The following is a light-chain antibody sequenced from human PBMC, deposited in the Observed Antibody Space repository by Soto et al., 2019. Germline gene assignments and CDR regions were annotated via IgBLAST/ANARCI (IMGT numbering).Light chain of an antibody. J-gene: IGLJ3*02. CDR2: VNSDGGH. CDR1: SVHSTYA. CDR3: QTWGAGIRV. V-gene: IGLV4-69*01. Sequence: QLVLTQSPSASASLGASVKLTCTLDSVHSTYAIAWHQQQPEKGPRYLMKVNSDGGHTKGDAIPDRFSGSSSGAERYLTISSLQSEDEADYYCQTWGAGIRVFGGGTQLTVL.